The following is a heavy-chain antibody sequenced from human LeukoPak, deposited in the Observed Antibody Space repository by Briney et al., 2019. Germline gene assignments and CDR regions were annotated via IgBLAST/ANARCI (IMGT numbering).Heavy chain of an antibody. D-gene: IGHD1-26*01. CDR3: ARQVGASTTFDS. CDR1: GFTFSSYG. V-gene: IGHV3-33*01. CDR2: IWYDGSNK. J-gene: IGHJ4*02. Sequence: PGGSLRLSCAASGFTFSSYGMHWVRQAPGKGLEWVAVIWYDGSNKYYADSVKGRFTISRDNSKNTLYLQMNSLRAEDTAVYYCARQVGASTTFDSWGQGTLVTVSS.